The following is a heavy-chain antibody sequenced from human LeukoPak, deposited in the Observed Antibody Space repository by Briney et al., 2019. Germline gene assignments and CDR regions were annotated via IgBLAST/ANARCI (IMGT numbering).Heavy chain of an antibody. Sequence: SETLSLTCTVSGVSISSYYWSWIRQPPGKGLEWIGYIYYSGSTNYNPSLKSRVTISVDTSKNQFSLKLSSVTAADTAVYYCARQNGESWEGYCSGGSCPNWFDPWGQGTLVTVSS. J-gene: IGHJ5*02. V-gene: IGHV4-59*08. CDR2: IYYSGST. D-gene: IGHD2-15*01. CDR3: ARQNGESWEGYCSGGSCPNWFDP. CDR1: GVSISSYY.